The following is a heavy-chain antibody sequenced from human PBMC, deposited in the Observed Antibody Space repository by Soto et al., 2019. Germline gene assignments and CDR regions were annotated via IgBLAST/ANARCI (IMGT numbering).Heavy chain of an antibody. CDR2: IYPGDSDT. Sequence: GESLKISCKGSGYSFTSYWIGWVRQMPGKGLEWMGIIYPGDSDTRYSPSFQGQVTISADKSISTAYLQWGSLKASDTAMYYCAGLRADYGDYEWYWGQGTLVTVSS. J-gene: IGHJ4*02. CDR3: AGLRADYGDYEWY. D-gene: IGHD4-17*01. CDR1: GYSFTSYW. V-gene: IGHV5-51*01.